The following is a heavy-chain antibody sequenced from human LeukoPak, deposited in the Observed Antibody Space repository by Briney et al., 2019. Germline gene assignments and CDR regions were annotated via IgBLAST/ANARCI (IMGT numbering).Heavy chain of an antibody. Sequence: GASVMVSCKASGYTFTGYYMHWVRQAPGQGLEWMGWINPNSGGTNYAQKFQGRVTMTRDTSISTANMELSRLRSDDTAVYYCARLPKTYYDFWSGYPHSDAFDIWGQGTMVTVSS. CDR2: INPNSGGT. J-gene: IGHJ3*02. CDR1: GYTFTGYY. D-gene: IGHD3-3*01. CDR3: ARLPKTYYDFWSGYPHSDAFDI. V-gene: IGHV1-2*02.